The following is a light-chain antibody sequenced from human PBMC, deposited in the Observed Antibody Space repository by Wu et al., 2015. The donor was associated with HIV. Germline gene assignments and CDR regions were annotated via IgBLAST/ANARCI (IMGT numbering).Light chain of an antibody. V-gene: IGKV3-15*01. Sequence: EIVMTQSPATLSVSPGERGTLSCRTSESVSSNLAWYQQKPGQAPRLLIYDASTRATGIPARFSGSGSGTEFTLTISSLQSEDSAVYYCQQYGSPWTFGQGTKVEIK. J-gene: IGKJ1*01. CDR3: QQYGSPWT. CDR2: DAS. CDR1: ESVSSN.